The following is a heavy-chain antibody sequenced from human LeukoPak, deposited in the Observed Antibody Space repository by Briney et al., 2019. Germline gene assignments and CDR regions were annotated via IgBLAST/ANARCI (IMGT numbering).Heavy chain of an antibody. CDR1: GYTFTGYY. J-gene: IGHJ4*02. Sequence: GASVKVSCKASGYTFTGYYMHWVRQAPGQGLEWMGRINPNSGGTNYTQKFQGRVTMTRDTSISTAYMELSRLRSDDTAVYYCARENYYDSSGYYGIWGQGTLVTVSS. CDR3: ARENYYDSSGYYGI. CDR2: INPNSGGT. D-gene: IGHD3-22*01. V-gene: IGHV1-2*06.